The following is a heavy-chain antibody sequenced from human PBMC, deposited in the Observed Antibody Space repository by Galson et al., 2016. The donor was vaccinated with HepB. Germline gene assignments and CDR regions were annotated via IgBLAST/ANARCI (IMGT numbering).Heavy chain of an antibody. V-gene: IGHV1-3*01. Sequence: SVKVSCKASGYSFTRYAIHWVRQAPGQRLEWMGWINVGNGDTKYSQKFQGGVTFIRDTSATTAYMEMSSLRSGDTAVYFCARDWAPYCGGDCYFSCWGQGTLVTVSS. CDR3: ARDWAPYCGGDCYFSC. J-gene: IGHJ4*02. CDR2: INVGNGDT. D-gene: IGHD2-21*02. CDR1: GYSFTRYA.